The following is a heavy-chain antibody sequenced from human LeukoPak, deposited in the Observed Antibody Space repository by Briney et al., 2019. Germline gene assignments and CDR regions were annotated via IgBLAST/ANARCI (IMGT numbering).Heavy chain of an antibody. CDR2: ISSSGNIM. CDR3: ANHPFDY. Sequence: GGSLRLSCAASGSTFSSYGMNWVRQAPGKGLEWVSYISSSGNIMYYADSVKGRFTISRDNAKNSLYLQMNSLRAEDTAVYYCANHPFDYWGQGTLVTVS. V-gene: IGHV3-48*03. J-gene: IGHJ4*02. CDR1: GSTFSSYG.